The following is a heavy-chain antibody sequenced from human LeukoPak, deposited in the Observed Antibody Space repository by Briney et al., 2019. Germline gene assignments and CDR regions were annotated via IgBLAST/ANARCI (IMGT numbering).Heavy chain of an antibody. J-gene: IGHJ4*02. CDR1: GGSISRYY. Sequence: PSETLSLTCTVSGGSISRYYWSWIRQPPGKGLEWVSGISGSGGNTYYAEALTGRFTVSRDNSKNTLYLQMNSLRAEDTAVYYCAKGSVWGVGYFDYWGQGTLVTVSS. D-gene: IGHD3-16*01. CDR2: ISGSGGNT. V-gene: IGHV3-23*01. CDR3: AKGSVWGVGYFDY.